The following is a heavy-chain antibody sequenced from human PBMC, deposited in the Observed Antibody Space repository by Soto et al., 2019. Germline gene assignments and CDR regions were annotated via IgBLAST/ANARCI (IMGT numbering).Heavy chain of an antibody. CDR2: ITHSGGRT. CDR1: GFTFSSYA. CDR3: AQAYTQKKKNAFDI. Sequence: GGSLRLSCAVSGFTFSSYAMSWVRQAPGKGLEWVSTITHSGGRTYYADSVKGRFTISRDNSKNTLYLQMNSLRAEDTALYYCAQAYTQKKKNAFDIWGQGTMVTVSS. V-gene: IGHV3-23*01. D-gene: IGHD2-2*02. J-gene: IGHJ3*02.